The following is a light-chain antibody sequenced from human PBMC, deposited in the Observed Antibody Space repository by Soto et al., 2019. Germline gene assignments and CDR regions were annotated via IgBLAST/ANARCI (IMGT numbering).Light chain of an antibody. V-gene: IGKV1-27*01. Sequence: DIQLTQSPSSLSASVGDRVIITCRVSQGISSSLNWCRQKPGKLPKFLIYTSSNLQSGVPSRFSGSGSGTDFTLTISSLQPEDVATYCGQRTYHAPYFGPGTKVDIK. CDR3: QRTYHAPY. CDR1: QGISSS. J-gene: IGKJ3*01. CDR2: TSS.